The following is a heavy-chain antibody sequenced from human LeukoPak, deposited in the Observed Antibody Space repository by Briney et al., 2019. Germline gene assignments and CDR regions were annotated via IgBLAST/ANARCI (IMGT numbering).Heavy chain of an antibody. Sequence: SVKASCKASGGTFSSHAISWVRQAPGQGLEWMGGIIPIFGTANYAQKLQGRVTITADESTSTAYMGLSSLRSEDTAVYYCACEYQLRGGGFDYWGQGTLVTVSS. J-gene: IGHJ4*02. CDR1: GGTFSSHA. D-gene: IGHD2-2*01. CDR3: ACEYQLRGGGFDY. V-gene: IGHV1-69*13. CDR2: IIPIFGTA.